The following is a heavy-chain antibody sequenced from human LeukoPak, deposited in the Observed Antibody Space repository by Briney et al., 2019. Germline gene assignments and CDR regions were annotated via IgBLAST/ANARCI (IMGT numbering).Heavy chain of an antibody. CDR2: MNPNSGNT. CDR3: AKDYGGNSGALDAFDI. D-gene: IGHD4-23*01. V-gene: IGHV1-8*01. CDR1: GYTFTSYD. Sequence: ASVKVSCKASGYTFTSYDINWVRQATGQGLEWMGWMNPNSGNTGYAQKLQGRVTITRNTSISTAYMELSSLRSEDTAVYYCAKDYGGNSGALDAFDIWGQGTMVTVSS. J-gene: IGHJ3*02.